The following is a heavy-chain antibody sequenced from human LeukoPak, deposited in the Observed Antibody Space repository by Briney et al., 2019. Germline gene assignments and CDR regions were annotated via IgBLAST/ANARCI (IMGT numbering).Heavy chain of an antibody. CDR2: ISAYNGNT. V-gene: IGHV1-18*04. CDR1: GYTFTGYY. Sequence: ASVKVSCKASGYTFTGYYMHWVRQAPGQGLEWMGWISAYNGNTNYAQKLQGRVTMTTDTSTSTAYMELRSLRSDDTAVYYCARAGYSNLIHWGQGTLVTVSS. CDR3: ARAGYSNLIH. D-gene: IGHD4-11*01. J-gene: IGHJ4*02.